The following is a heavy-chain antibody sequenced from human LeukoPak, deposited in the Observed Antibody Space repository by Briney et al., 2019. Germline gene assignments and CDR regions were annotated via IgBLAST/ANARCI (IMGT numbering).Heavy chain of an antibody. V-gene: IGHV3-7*01. CDR3: ARERNTAIVTAFDI. D-gene: IGHD5-18*01. CDR1: GFTFTNYW. J-gene: IGHJ3*02. CDR2: TKRDGSEK. Sequence: GGSLRLSCAASGFTFTNYWMSWVRQAPGKGLEWVANTKRDGSEKYYVHSVKGRFTISRDNAKNSLYLQMNSLRADDSAVYYCARERNTAIVTAFDIWGQGTMDTVSS.